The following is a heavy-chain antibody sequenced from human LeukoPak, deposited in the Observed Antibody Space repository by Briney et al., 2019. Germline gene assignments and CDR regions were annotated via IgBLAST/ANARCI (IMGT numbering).Heavy chain of an antibody. CDR2: TGYDGTNK. D-gene: IGHD3-9*01. CDR1: GFTFNSYG. CDR3: AKDGPKNYDILTGYYAYYYYMDV. V-gene: IGHV3-30*02. J-gene: IGHJ6*03. Sequence: GGSLRLSCAASGFTFNSYGMHWVRQAPGKGLEWVTFTGYDGTNKYYADSVKGRFTISRDNSKNTLYLQMNSLRVEETAVYYCAKDGPKNYDILTGYYAYYYYMDVCGKGTTGTISS.